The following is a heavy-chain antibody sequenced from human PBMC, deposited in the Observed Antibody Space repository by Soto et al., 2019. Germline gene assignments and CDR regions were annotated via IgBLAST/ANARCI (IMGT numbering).Heavy chain of an antibody. Sequence: QVQLVQSGAEVKKPGASVKGSCKASGYTFTSYAMHWVRQAPGQRLEWMGWINAGNVNTKYSQKFQGRVTSTRDTSASPAYMELSSLSSEDKAVYYCARDVYGDHAGDYWGQGPLVTVSS. CDR3: ARDVYGDHAGDY. CDR1: GYTFTSYA. D-gene: IGHD4-17*01. CDR2: INAGNVNT. V-gene: IGHV1-3*01. J-gene: IGHJ4*02.